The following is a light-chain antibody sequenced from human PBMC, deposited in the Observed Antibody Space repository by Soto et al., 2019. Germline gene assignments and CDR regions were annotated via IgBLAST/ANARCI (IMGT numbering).Light chain of an antibody. CDR3: QQYNNWPPWT. CDR2: GAS. V-gene: IGKV3-15*01. CDR1: QSVSST. Sequence: EIVMTQSPATLSVSPGERATLSCRASQSVSSTLAWYQQKPGQAPRLLIYGASTRATGIPARFSGSGSGTEFTLTISSLQSEDFAVYYCQQYNNWPPWTCGQGTKVDIK. J-gene: IGKJ1*01.